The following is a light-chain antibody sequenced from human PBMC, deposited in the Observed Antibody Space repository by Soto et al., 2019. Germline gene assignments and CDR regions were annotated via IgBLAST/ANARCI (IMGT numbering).Light chain of an antibody. Sequence: QSALTQPASVSGSPGRSITISCTGTSSDVGGYNYVSWYQQHPGKAPKLMIYEVSNRPSGVSNRFSGSKSGNTASLTISGLQAEDEADYYCSSYTSIFVVFGGGTQLTVL. J-gene: IGLJ2*01. V-gene: IGLV2-14*01. CDR3: SSYTSIFVV. CDR1: SSDVGGYNY. CDR2: EVS.